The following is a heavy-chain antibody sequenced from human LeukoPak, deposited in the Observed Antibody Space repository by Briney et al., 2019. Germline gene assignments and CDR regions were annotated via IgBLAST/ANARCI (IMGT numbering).Heavy chain of an antibody. V-gene: IGHV3-15*01. J-gene: IGHJ3*02. D-gene: IGHD1-20*01. CDR2: IKSKTDGGTT. CDR3: TTAWAHGGITGTDAFDI. Sequence: GGSLRLSCAASGFTFSNAWMSWVRQAPGKGLEWVGRIKSKTDGGTTDYAAPVKGRFTISRDDSKNTLYLQMNSLKTEDTAVYYCTTAWAHGGITGTDAFDIWGQGTMVTVSS. CDR1: GFTFSNAW.